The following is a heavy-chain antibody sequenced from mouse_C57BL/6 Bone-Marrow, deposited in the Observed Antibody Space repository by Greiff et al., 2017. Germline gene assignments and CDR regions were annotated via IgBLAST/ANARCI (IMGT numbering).Heavy chain of an antibody. CDR2: ISSGGSYT. CDR3: AKHGSSPNYYAMDY. J-gene: IGHJ4*01. V-gene: IGHV5-6*01. Sequence: EVQLVESGGDLVKPGGSLKLSCAASGFTFSSYGMSWVRQTPDKRLEWVATISSGGSYTYYPDSVKGRFTISRDNAKNTLYLQMSSLKSEDTAMYYCAKHGSSPNYYAMDYWGQGTSVTVSS. D-gene: IGHD1-1*01. CDR1: GFTFSSYG.